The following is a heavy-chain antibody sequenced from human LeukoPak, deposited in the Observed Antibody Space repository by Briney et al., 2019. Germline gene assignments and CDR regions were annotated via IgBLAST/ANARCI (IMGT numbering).Heavy chain of an antibody. V-gene: IGHV3-30*18. Sequence: SGRSLRLSCAASGFTFSSYGMHWVRQAPGKGLEWVAVISYDGSNKYYADSVKGRFTISRDNSKNTLYLQMNSLRAEDTAVYYCAKDHYDILTGYRIGDYYYGMDVWGKGTTVTVSS. D-gene: IGHD3-9*01. CDR1: GFTFSSYG. CDR3: AKDHYDILTGYRIGDYYYGMDV. J-gene: IGHJ6*04. CDR2: ISYDGSNK.